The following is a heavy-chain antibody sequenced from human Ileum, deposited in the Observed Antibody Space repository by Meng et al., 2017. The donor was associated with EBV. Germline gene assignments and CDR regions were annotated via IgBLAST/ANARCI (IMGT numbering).Heavy chain of an antibody. D-gene: IGHD6-13*01. Sequence: QVQVPESGPGLGKPSQTWCLTCAVSGGSIISGAYHWSGIRQPPGKGLEWIGHSGSASYNPSLRSRLTIAVDPSKNQFSLRLDSATAADTAVYYCAIYAEGAGGKGYWGQGTLVTVSS. J-gene: IGHJ4*02. V-gene: IGHV4-30-4*01. CDR2: HSGSA. CDR3: AIYAEGAGGKGY. CDR1: GGSIISGAYH.